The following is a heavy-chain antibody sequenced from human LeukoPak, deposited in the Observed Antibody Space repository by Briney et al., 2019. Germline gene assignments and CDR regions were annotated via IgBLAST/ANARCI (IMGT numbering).Heavy chain of an antibody. V-gene: IGHV4-59*08. Sequence: SETLSLTCTVSGGSISSYYWSWIRQPPGKGLEWIGYIYYSGSTNYNPSPKSRVTISVDTSKNQFSLKLSSVTAADTAVYYCARQLERRLGYFDYWGQGTLVTVSS. D-gene: IGHD1-1*01. J-gene: IGHJ4*02. CDR1: GGSISSYY. CDR3: ARQLERRLGYFDY. CDR2: IYYSGST.